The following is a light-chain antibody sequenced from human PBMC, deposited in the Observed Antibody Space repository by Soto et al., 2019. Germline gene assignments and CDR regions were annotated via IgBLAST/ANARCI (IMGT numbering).Light chain of an antibody. Sequence: QSVLTQSPSASASLGASVKLTCTLSSGHSSFAIAWHQQQPEKGPRYLIKLNSDGSHSKGDGIPDRFSGSRAGAERYLTVSSLQSEDEADYYCQTWGTGIRVFGGGTKLTVL. CDR1: SGHSSFA. CDR3: QTWGTGIRV. V-gene: IGLV4-69*01. J-gene: IGLJ2*01. CDR2: LNSDGSH.